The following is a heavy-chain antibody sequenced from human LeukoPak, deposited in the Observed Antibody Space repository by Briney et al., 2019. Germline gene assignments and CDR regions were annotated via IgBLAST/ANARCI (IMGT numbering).Heavy chain of an antibody. CDR1: GFTFSSYS. Sequence: GGSLRLSCAASGFTFSSYSMNWVRQAPGKGLEWVSSISSSSSYIYYADSVKGRFTISRDNAKNSLYLQMNSLRAEDTAVYYCAREGSSWQYYYYYYMDVWGKGTTVTVSS. D-gene: IGHD6-13*01. CDR2: ISSSSSYI. J-gene: IGHJ6*03. CDR3: AREGSSWQYYYYYYMDV. V-gene: IGHV3-21*01.